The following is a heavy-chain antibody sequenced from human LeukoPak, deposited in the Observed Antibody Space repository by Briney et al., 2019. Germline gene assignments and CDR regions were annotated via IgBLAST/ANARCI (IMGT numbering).Heavy chain of an antibody. D-gene: IGHD6-19*01. CDR1: GGSFSGYY. CDR2: INHSGST. J-gene: IGHJ3*02. V-gene: IGHV4-34*01. CDR3: ARRPVRIAVADRRAFDI. Sequence: SETLSLTCAVHGGSFSGYYWSWIRQPPGKGLEWIGEINHSGSTNYNPSLKSRVTISVDTSKNQFSLKLSSVTAADTAVYYCARRPVRIAVADRRAFDIWGQGTTVTVSS.